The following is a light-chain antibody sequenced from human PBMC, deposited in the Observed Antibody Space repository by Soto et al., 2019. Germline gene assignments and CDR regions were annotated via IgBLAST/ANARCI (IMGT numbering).Light chain of an antibody. J-gene: IGKJ1*01. CDR3: QQYGSSGT. Sequence: EIVMTQYPATLSVCPGERASLSCRASQSVSNNYLAWYQQKPGQAPRLLIYGASNRATGIPDRFSGSGSGTDFTLTICRLEPDDFAVYYSQQYGSSGTFGQGTNV. V-gene: IGKV3-20*01. CDR1: QSVSNNY. CDR2: GAS.